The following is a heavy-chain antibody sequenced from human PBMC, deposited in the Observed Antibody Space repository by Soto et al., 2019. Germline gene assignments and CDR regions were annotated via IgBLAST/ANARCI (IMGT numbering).Heavy chain of an antibody. CDR2: IYYSGST. CDR3: ARHGDFWSGTANYYYYYGMDV. CDR1: GGSISSSSYY. Sequence: SETLSLTGTVSGGSISSSSYYWGRIRQPPGKGLEWIGSIYYSGSTYYNPSLKSRVTISVDTSKNQFSLKLSSVTAADTAVYYCARHGDFWSGTANYYYYYGMDVWGQGTTVTVSS. V-gene: IGHV4-39*01. D-gene: IGHD3-3*01. J-gene: IGHJ6*02.